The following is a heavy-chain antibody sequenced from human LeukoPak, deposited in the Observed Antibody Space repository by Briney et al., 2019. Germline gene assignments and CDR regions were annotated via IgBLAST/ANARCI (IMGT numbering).Heavy chain of an antibody. CDR2: INPSGGST. J-gene: IGHJ6*03. CDR1: GYTFTSYY. CDR3: ARGGGKLRPRYYYMDV. D-gene: IGHD1-26*01. Sequence: ASVKVSCKASGYTFTSYYMHWVRQAPGQGLEWMGIINPSGGSTSYAQKFQGRVTMTRDTSTSTVYMELSSLRSEDTAVYYCARGGGKLRPRYYYMDVWGKGTTVTISS. V-gene: IGHV1-46*01.